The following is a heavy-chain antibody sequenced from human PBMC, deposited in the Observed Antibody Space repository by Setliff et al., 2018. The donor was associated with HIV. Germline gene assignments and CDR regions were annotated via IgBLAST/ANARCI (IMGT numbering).Heavy chain of an antibody. CDR3: VRDASVHGQFYYYMDV. Sequence: GGSLRLSCVGSAFAIKNYDIHWVRQAPGKGLEWVAGISRNSDVIVYVDSAKGRFSISRDDVSNSLHLKMNSLTIEDTALYFCVRDASVHGQFYYYMDVWGKGTSVTVSS. CDR1: AFAIKNYD. D-gene: IGHD2-8*01. J-gene: IGHJ6*03. V-gene: IGHV3-9*01. CDR2: ISRNSDVI.